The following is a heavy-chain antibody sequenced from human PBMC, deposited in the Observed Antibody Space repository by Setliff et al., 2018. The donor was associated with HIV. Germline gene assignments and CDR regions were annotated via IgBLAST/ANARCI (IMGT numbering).Heavy chain of an antibody. CDR1: GDSISSYY. J-gene: IGHJ6*03. D-gene: IGHD5-18*01. V-gene: IGHV4-59*12. CDR3: ARRGGYSYGYMDV. CDR2: IYYSGSS. Sequence: KPSETLSLTCNVSGDSISSYYWSWIRQPPGKGLEWIGYIYYSGSSIYNPSLKSRVTISVDTSKKQFSLKLSSVTAADTAVYYCARRGGYSYGYMDVWGKGTTVTV.